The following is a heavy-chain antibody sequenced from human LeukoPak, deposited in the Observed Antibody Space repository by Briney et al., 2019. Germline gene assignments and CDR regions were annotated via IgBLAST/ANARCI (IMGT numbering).Heavy chain of an antibody. J-gene: IGHJ3*02. D-gene: IGHD3-10*01. V-gene: IGHV4-31*03. CDR3: ARDRRRNRSGTGDAFDI. CDR1: GGSISSGGYY. Sequence: SETLSPTCTVSGGSISSGGYYWSWIRQHPGKGLEWIGYIYYSGSTYYNPSLKSRVTISVDTSKNQFSLKLSSVTAADTAVYYCARDRRRNRSGTGDAFDIWGQGTMVTVSS. CDR2: IYYSGST.